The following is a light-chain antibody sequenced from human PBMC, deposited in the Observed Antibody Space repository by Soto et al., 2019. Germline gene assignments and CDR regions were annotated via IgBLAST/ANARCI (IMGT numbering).Light chain of an antibody. CDR3: QQYGSSPRT. V-gene: IGKV3-20*01. CDR2: GAS. CDR1: QSVTSNY. J-gene: IGKJ2*01. Sequence: EIVLTQSPGTLSLSPGERATLSCRASQSVTSNYLAWYQQKPGQAPRLLIYGASTRATGIPGRFSGSGSGTDFTLTINRLEPEDFAVYYCQQYGSSPRTFGQGTKLEI.